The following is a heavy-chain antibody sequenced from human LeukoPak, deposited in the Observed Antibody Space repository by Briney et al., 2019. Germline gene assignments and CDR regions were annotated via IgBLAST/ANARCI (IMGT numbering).Heavy chain of an antibody. V-gene: IGHV3-23*01. J-gene: IGHJ4*02. CDR1: GFTFSSYA. CDR2: ISGSGGST. CDR3: AKNMGWFGESNDY. D-gene: IGHD3-10*01. Sequence: QPGGSLRLSCAASGFTFSSYAMSWVRQAPGKGLEWVPAISGSGGSTYYADSVKGRFTISRDNSKNTLYLQLNSLRAEDTAVYYCAKNMGWFGESNDYWGQGTLVTVSS.